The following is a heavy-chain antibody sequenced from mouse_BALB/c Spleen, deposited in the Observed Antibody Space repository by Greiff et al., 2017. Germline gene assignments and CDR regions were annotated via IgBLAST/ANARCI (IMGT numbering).Heavy chain of an antibody. J-gene: IGHJ4*01. V-gene: IGHV5-6-5*01. CDR1: GFTFSSYA. CDR3: ARGSDSYAMDY. CDR2: ISSGGST. Sequence: EVQLVESGGGLVKPGGSLKLSCAASGFTFSSYAMSWVRQTPEKRLEWVASISSGGSTYYPDSVKGRFTISRDNARNILYLQMSSLRSEDTAMYYCARGSDSYAMDYWGQGTSVTVSS.